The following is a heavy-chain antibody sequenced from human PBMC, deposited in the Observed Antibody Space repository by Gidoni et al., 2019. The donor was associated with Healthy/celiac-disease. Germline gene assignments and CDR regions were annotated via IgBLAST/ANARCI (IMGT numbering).Heavy chain of an antibody. CDR3: ARDIVPFYSSSWGWFDP. CDR2: IYTRGST. D-gene: IGHD6-13*01. CDR1: GGSISSGSYY. J-gene: IGHJ5*02. V-gene: IGHV4-61*02. Sequence: QVQLQESGPGLVKPSQTLSLTCTASGGSISSGSYYWSWIRQPAGKGLEWIGRIYTRGSTNYNPSLKSRVTISVDTSKNQFSLKLSSVTAADTAVYYCARDIVPFYSSSWGWFDPWGQGTLVTVSS.